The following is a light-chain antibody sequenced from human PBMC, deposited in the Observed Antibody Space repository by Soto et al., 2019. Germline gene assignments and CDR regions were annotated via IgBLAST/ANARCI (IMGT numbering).Light chain of an antibody. J-gene: IGLJ3*02. CDR1: SNDVGGYNY. V-gene: IGLV2-8*01. CDR2: EVT. Sequence: QSALTQPPSASGSPGQSVTISCTGTSNDVGGYNYVPWYQQLPGKAPKLMIYEVTKRPSGVPDRFSGSKSGNPASLTVSGLQAEDEADYYCSSYEGSNSVGVFGGGTKLTVL. CDR3: SSYEGSNSVGV.